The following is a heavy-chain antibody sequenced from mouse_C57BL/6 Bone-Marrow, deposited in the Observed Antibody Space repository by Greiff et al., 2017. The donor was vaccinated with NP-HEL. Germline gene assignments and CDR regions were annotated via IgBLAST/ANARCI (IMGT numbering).Heavy chain of an antibody. CDR3: APSYYYGSSPLFDY. J-gene: IGHJ2*01. Sequence: VQLQQSGAELARPGASVKLSCKASGYTFTSYGISWVKQRTGQGLEWIGEIYPRSGNTYYNEKFKGKATLTADKSSSTAYMELRSLTSEDSAVYFCAPSYYYGSSPLFDYWGQGTTLTVSS. D-gene: IGHD1-1*01. V-gene: IGHV1-81*01. CDR2: IYPRSGNT. CDR1: GYTFTSYG.